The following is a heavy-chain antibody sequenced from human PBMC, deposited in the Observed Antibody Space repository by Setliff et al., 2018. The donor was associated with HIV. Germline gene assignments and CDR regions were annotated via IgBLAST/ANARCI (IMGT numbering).Heavy chain of an antibody. Sequence: GGSLRLSCAASGFTFSSYWMHWVRQAPGKGLVWVSRINSDGSSTSYADSVKGRFTISRDNAKNTLYMQMNSLRAEDTAVYYCARPYTVWVYGMDLWGQGTTVTVSS. J-gene: IGHJ6*02. CDR2: INSDGSST. V-gene: IGHV3-74*01. CDR1: GFTFSSYW. D-gene: IGHD2-8*01. CDR3: ARPYTVWVYGMDL.